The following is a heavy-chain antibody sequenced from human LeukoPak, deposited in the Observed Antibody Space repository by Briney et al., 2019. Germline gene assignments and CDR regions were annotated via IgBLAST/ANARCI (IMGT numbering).Heavy chain of an antibody. J-gene: IGHJ4*02. Sequence: SETLSLTCTVSGYSISSGYYWGWIRQPPGKGLEWIGSIYHSGSTYYNPSLKSRVTISVDTSKNQFSLKLSSVTAADTAVYYCARDPPAYYYGSGSYGTYDYWGQGTLVTVYS. CDR1: GYSISSGYY. CDR3: ARDPPAYYYGSGSYGTYDY. D-gene: IGHD3-10*01. V-gene: IGHV4-38-2*02. CDR2: IYHSGST.